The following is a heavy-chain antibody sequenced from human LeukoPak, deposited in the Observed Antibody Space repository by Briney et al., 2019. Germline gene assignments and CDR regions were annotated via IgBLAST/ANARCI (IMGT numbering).Heavy chain of an antibody. J-gene: IGHJ2*01. V-gene: IGHV4-59*08. CDR2: IYYSGST. D-gene: IGHD5-12*01. CDR1: GGFISSYY. Sequence: SETLSLTCTVSGGFISSYYWSWIRQPPGKGLEWIGYIYYSGSTSYNPSLKSRVTRSAATSKNQFSLRLSSATAADTAVYYCARRGAYSGNDLAWYFDLWGRGTLVTVSS. CDR3: ARRGAYSGNDLAWYFDL.